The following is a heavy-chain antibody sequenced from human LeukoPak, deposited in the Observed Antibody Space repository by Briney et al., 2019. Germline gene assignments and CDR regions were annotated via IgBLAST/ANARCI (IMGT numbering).Heavy chain of an antibody. D-gene: IGHD3-10*02. CDR3: VMFGEKTDPDYYYYYMDV. CDR2: IIPIFGTA. Sequence: ASVKVSCKASGGTFSSYAISWVRQAPGQGLEWMGGIIPIFGTANYAQKFQGRVTITADKSTSTAYMELSSLRSEDTAVYYCVMFGEKTDPDYYYYYMDVWGKGTTVTVSS. V-gene: IGHV1-69*06. CDR1: GGTFSSYA. J-gene: IGHJ6*03.